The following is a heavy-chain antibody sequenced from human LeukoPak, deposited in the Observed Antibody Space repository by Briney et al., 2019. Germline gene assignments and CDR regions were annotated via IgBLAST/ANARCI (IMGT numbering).Heavy chain of an antibody. D-gene: IGHD5-24*01. J-gene: IGHJ3*02. CDR1: GGSISNYY. V-gene: IGHV4-59*01. Sequence: PSETLSLTCTVSGGSISNYYWAWIRQPPGKGLEWIGYIYDTGSTKYSPSLKSRLTISLHTSRNQFSLNLSSLTAADTAIYYCARVRNYPDAFDIWGQGRMVTVSS. CDR2: IYDTGST. CDR3: ARVRNYPDAFDI.